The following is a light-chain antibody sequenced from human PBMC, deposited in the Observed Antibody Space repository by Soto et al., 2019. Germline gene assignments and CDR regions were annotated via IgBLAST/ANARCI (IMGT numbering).Light chain of an antibody. CDR2: EVS. V-gene: IGLV2-14*01. CDR3: SSYTTRSALV. CDR1: SSDVGGHNY. J-gene: IGLJ2*01. Sequence: QSALTQPASVSGSPGQSITISCTGTSSDVGGHNYVSWYQQHPGKVPKLIIYEVSDRPSGTSNRFSGSKSGNTASLTISGLQAEDEADYFCSSYTTRSALVFGGGTKVTVL.